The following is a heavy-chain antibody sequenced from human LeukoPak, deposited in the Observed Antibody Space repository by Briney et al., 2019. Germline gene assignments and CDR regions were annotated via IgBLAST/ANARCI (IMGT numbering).Heavy chain of an antibody. Sequence: SETLSLTCAVYGGSFSGYYWSWIRQPPGKGLEWIGEINHSGSTNYNPSLKSRVTISVDTSKNQFSLKLSSVTAADTAVYYCARGRGTGYTIFGTYYFDYWGQGALVTVAS. CDR2: INHSGST. D-gene: IGHD3-3*01. CDR1: GGSFSGYY. J-gene: IGHJ4*02. V-gene: IGHV4-34*01. CDR3: ARGRGTGYTIFGTYYFDY.